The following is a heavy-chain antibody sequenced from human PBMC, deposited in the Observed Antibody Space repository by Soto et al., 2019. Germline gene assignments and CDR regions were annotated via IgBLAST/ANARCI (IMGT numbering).Heavy chain of an antibody. CDR3: AGQGMVRGVPTYGMDG. J-gene: IGHJ6*02. Sequence: GESLKISCKGSGYSFTSYWISWVRQMPGKGLEWMGRIDPSDSYTNYSPSFQGHVTISADKSISTAYLQWSSLKASDTAMYYCAGQGMVRGVPTYGMDGCGQRTTVTLSS. CDR2: IDPSDSYT. D-gene: IGHD3-10*01. CDR1: GYSFTSYW. V-gene: IGHV5-10-1*01.